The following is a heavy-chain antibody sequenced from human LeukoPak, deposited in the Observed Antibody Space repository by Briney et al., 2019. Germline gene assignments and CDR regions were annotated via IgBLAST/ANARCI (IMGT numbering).Heavy chain of an antibody. V-gene: IGHV4-61*02. CDR2: IYTSGST. Sequence: SETLSLTCTVSGGSISSGSYYWSWIRQPAGKGLEWIGRIYTSGSTNYNPSLKSRVTTPVATSKNQFSLKLSSVTAADTAVYYCARERYDFWSGYYNTWGQGTLVTVSS. CDR1: GGSISSGSYY. J-gene: IGHJ5*02. CDR3: ARERYDFWSGYYNT. D-gene: IGHD3-3*01.